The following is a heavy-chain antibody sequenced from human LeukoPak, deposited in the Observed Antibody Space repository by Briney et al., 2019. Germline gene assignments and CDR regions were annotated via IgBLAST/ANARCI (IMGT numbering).Heavy chain of an antibody. CDR1: GYTFTSYG. J-gene: IGHJ4*02. Sequence: WASVKVSCKASGYTFTSYGISWLRQAPGQGLEWMGWISAYNGNTNYAQKLQGRVTMTTDTSTSTAYMELRSLRSDDTAVYYCARGPAGIAVAGHFDYWGQGTLVTVSS. CDR2: ISAYNGNT. D-gene: IGHD6-19*01. CDR3: ARGPAGIAVAGHFDY. V-gene: IGHV1-18*01.